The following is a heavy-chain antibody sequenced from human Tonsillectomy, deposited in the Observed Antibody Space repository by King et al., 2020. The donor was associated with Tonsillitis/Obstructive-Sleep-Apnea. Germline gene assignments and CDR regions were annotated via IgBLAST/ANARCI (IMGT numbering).Heavy chain of an antibody. D-gene: IGHD2-2*02. CDR1: GGSISSYY. Sequence: QLQESGPGLVKPSETLSLTCTVSGGSISSYYWSWIRQPPGKGLEWIGYIYYSGSTNYNPSLKSRVTISVDTSKNQFSLKLSSVTAADTAVYYCAREGAIYSFDAFDIWGQGTMVTVSS. CDR2: IYYSGST. V-gene: IGHV4-59*01. CDR3: AREGAIYSFDAFDI. J-gene: IGHJ3*02.